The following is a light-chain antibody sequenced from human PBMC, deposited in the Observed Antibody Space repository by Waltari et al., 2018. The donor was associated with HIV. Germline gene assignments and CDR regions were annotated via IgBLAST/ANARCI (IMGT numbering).Light chain of an antibody. V-gene: IGLV2-23*02. CDR1: SSDVGSYNL. CDR3: CSYAGSNTWV. Sequence: QSALTQPASVSGSPGQSITISCTGTSSDVGSYNLVSWYQQHPGKAPKLMIYEVSKRTSGVSNRFAGSKSGNTASLTISGLQAEDEADYYCCSYAGSNTWVFGGGTKLTVL. J-gene: IGLJ3*02. CDR2: EVS.